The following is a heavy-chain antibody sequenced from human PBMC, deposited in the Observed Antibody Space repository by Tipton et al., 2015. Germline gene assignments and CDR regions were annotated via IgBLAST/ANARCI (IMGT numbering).Heavy chain of an antibody. CDR3: ARGRAAYDYGDYGGFDP. V-gene: IGHV1-8*01. Sequence: QSGPEVKKPGASVKVSCKASGYSFTTYDIIWVRQATGQGLEWMGWMNPNSGNTGYAQKFQGRVTMTRNTSISTAFMDLSSLRSEDTAVYYCARGRAAYDYGDYGGFDPWGQGTLVTVSS. D-gene: IGHD4-17*01. J-gene: IGHJ5*02. CDR2: MNPNSGNT. CDR1: GYSFTTYD.